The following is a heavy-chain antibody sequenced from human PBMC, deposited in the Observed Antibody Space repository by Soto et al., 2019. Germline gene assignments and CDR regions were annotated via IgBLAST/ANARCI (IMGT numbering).Heavy chain of an antibody. Sequence: EVQLLESGVGLVQPGGSLRLFCAASGFTFSNYAVTWVRQAPGEGLAWVSTLTRDGPAYFGDAVKGRFTISRDNSKNMAYLQMNSLRVDHTAVYYCARTDRYDSPSTGWANRFDYWGQGTLVTVSS. J-gene: IGHJ4*02. V-gene: IGHV3-23*01. CDR2: LTRDGPA. CDR1: GFTFSNYA. D-gene: IGHD2-8*02. CDR3: ARTDRYDSPSTGWANRFDY.